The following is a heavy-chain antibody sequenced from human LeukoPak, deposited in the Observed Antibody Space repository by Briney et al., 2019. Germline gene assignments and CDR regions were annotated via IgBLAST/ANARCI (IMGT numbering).Heavy chain of an antibody. CDR2: IGTAGEI. D-gene: IGHD5-18*01. J-gene: IGHJ3*02. Sequence: GGSLRLSCPASGFTFRSYDMHWVRQSTGKGLEWVSGIGTAGEIYYPGSVKGRFTISRENAKNSLYLQMNSLRAGDTAVYYCARYSYGLDIWGQGTMVTVSS. CDR3: ARYSYGLDI. CDR1: GFTFRSYD. V-gene: IGHV3-13*01.